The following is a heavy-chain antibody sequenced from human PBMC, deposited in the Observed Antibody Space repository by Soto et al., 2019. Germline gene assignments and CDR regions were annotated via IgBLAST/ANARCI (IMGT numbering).Heavy chain of an antibody. CDR1: GYTFSSYS. CDR3: ARDYYDSSGYYALFDY. Sequence: GGYLRLPSVASGYTFSSYSMTLARQAPGKGLEWVSYISSSSSTIYYADSVKGRFTISRDNAKNSLYLQMNSLRAEDTAVYYCARDYYDSSGYYALFDYWGQGT. V-gene: IGHV3-48*01. J-gene: IGHJ4*02. D-gene: IGHD3-22*01. CDR2: ISSSSSTI.